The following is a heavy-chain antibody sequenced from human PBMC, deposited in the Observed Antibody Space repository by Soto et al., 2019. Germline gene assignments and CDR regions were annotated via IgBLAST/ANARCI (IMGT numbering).Heavy chain of an antibody. J-gene: IGHJ4*02. CDR2: IYYSGST. D-gene: IGHD4-17*01. CDR3: ARAYGDYVFDY. CDR1: GGSISSYY. Sequence: SETLSLTCTVSGGSISSYYWSWIRQPPGKGLEWIGYIYYSGSTNYNPSLKSRVTISVDTSKNQFSLKLSSVTAADTAVYYCARAYGDYVFDYWGQGPRSPSPQ. V-gene: IGHV4-59*01.